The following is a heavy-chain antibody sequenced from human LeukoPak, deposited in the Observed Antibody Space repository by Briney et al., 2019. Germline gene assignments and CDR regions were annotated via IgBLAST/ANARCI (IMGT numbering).Heavy chain of an antibody. Sequence: PGGSLRLSCAASGFTFSSYAMSWVRQAPGKGLEWVSAISGSGGSTYYADSVKGRFTISRDNSKNTLYLQMNSLRAEDTAVYYCAKDYGDRRVFVWYFDLWGRGTLVTVSS. V-gene: IGHV3-23*01. D-gene: IGHD4-17*01. CDR3: AKDYGDRRVFVWYFDL. J-gene: IGHJ2*01. CDR1: GFTFSSYA. CDR2: ISGSGGST.